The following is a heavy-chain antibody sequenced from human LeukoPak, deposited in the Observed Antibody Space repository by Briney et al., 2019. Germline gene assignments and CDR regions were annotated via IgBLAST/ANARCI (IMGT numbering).Heavy chain of an antibody. V-gene: IGHV3-30-3*01. CDR2: ISYDGSNK. Sequence: PGRSLRLSCAASGFTFSSYAMHWVRQAPGKGLEWVAVISYDGSNKYYADSVKGRFTISRDNSKNTLYLQMNSLRAEDTAVYYCASTPHSSGWSSLDYWGQGTLVTVSS. CDR1: GFTFSSYA. CDR3: ASTPHSSGWSSLDY. J-gene: IGHJ4*02. D-gene: IGHD6-19*01.